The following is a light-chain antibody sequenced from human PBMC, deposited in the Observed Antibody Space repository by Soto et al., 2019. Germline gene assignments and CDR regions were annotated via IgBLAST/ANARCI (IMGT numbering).Light chain of an antibody. Sequence: QSVLTQPPSASGTPGQGVIISCSGTSSNIGSNYVYWYRLLPGTSPKLAMFSNVMRPPGVPDRFSGAKSGTSASLAISGLRPEDEADYFCAEWDASLSGWVFGGGTKVTVL. CDR3: AEWDASLSGWV. CDR1: SSNIGSNY. CDR2: SNV. V-gene: IGLV1-47*02. J-gene: IGLJ3*02.